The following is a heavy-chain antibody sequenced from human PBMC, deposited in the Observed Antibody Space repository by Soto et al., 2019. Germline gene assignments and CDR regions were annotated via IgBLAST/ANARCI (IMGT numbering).Heavy chain of an antibody. J-gene: IGHJ4*02. D-gene: IGHD3-9*01. CDR3: ASDPLAVTGSFVDY. CDR1: GLTFNIFA. Sequence: QVHLLESGGGVVQPGRSLRLSCAASGLTFNIFAFHWVRQAPGKGLEWLSVISYDGREIHYSESVKGRFTISRDSSTNTVYLQMNGLRNEDTAVYYCASDPLAVTGSFVDYWGQGTLVTVSS. CDR2: ISYDGREI. V-gene: IGHV3-30-3*01.